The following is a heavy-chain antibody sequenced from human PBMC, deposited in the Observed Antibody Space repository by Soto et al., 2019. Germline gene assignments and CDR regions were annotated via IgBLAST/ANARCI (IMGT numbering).Heavy chain of an antibody. Sequence: EVQLVESGGGLVQPGGSLRLSCAASGFTFSSYSMNWVRQAPGKGLEWVSYISSSSSTIYYADSVKGRFTISRDNAKNSLSLQMNSLRDEDTAVYYCARGSPYYDFWSGWDYWGQGTLVTVSS. V-gene: IGHV3-48*02. CDR1: GFTFSSYS. D-gene: IGHD3-3*01. CDR3: ARGSPYYDFWSGWDY. CDR2: ISSSSSTI. J-gene: IGHJ4*02.